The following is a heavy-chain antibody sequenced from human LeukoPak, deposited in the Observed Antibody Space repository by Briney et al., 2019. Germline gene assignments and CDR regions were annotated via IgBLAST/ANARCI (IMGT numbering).Heavy chain of an antibody. Sequence: GFLRLSCAASGFTFSTYGMHWVRQAPGEGLERVALIWYAGSDKYYADSVKGRFTISRDNSKNTLYLQMNSLRAEDTAVYYCARDGNSGSYYVYFDYWGQGTLVTVSS. V-gene: IGHV3-33*01. CDR1: GFTFSTYG. CDR3: ARDGNSGSYYVYFDY. J-gene: IGHJ4*02. CDR2: IWYAGSDK. D-gene: IGHD1-26*01.